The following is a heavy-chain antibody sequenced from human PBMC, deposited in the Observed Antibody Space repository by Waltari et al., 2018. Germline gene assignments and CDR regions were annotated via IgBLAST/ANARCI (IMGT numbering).Heavy chain of an antibody. CDR1: RGSFTSSF. CDR2: INHSGST. Sequence: QVQLEQGGAGLLRPSETLSLPCGVFRGSFTSSFWTWVRQPPGKGLEWIGEINHSGSTNYNPSLKSRATISVDTSRNQFSLKLFSVTAADTAVYYCARGGAFAFDIWGQGTMLTVSS. J-gene: IGHJ3*02. D-gene: IGHD1-26*01. CDR3: ARGGAFAFDI. V-gene: IGHV4-34*01.